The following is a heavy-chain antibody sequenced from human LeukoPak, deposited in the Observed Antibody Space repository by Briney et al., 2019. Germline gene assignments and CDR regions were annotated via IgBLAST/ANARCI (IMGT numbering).Heavy chain of an antibody. CDR1: GFTFSSYS. D-gene: IGHD5-12*01. J-gene: IGHJ4*02. Sequence: GGSLRLSCAASGFTFSSYSMNWVRQAPGKGLEWVSYISSSSSTIYYADSVKGRFTISRDNAKNSLYLQMNSLRAEDTAVYYCARDAYGGYVTNFDYWGQGTLVTVSS. V-gene: IGHV3-48*01. CDR2: ISSSSSTI. CDR3: ARDAYGGYVTNFDY.